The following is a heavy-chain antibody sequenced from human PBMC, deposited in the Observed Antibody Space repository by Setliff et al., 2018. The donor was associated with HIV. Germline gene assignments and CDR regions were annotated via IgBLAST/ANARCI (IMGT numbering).Heavy chain of an antibody. J-gene: IGHJ4*02. Sequence: KPSETLSLTCTLSGGSINSTSYYWGWIRQPPGNGLGWIGSIYHTGSTYYKPSLTSRVTISVATSKNQFSLRLSSVAAGDTAVYYCARSIVPVASGYYYFEYWGQGTLVTVSS. CDR1: GGSINSTSYY. CDR2: IYHTGST. D-gene: IGHD3-3*01. CDR3: ARSIVPVASGYYYFEY. V-gene: IGHV4-39*01.